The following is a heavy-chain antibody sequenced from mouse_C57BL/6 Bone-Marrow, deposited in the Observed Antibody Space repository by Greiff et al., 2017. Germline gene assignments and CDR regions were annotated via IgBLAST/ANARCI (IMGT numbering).Heavy chain of an antibody. Sequence: EVQLQQSGPGLVKPSQSLSLTCSVTGYSITSGYYWNWIRQFPGNKLEWMGYISYDGSNNYNPSLKNRISITRDTSKNQFFLKLNSVTTEDTATYDCARDGDGYYPWFAYWGQGTLVTVSA. CDR2: ISYDGSN. CDR3: ARDGDGYYPWFAY. V-gene: IGHV3-6*01. J-gene: IGHJ3*01. CDR1: GYSITSGYY. D-gene: IGHD2-3*01.